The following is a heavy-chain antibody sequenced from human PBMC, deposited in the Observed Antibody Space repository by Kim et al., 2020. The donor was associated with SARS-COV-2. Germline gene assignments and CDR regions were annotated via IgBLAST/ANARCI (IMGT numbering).Heavy chain of an antibody. Sequence: GGSLRLSCAASGFTISSYAMSWVRQAPGKGLEWVSVISVSGGTTFYADSVKGRFTISRDNSKNTLFLQMNSLRAEDTAVYYCAKHPTTTRPFEYWGQGTLVTVSS. CDR3: AKHPTTTRPFEY. D-gene: IGHD5-12*01. CDR1: GFTISSYA. J-gene: IGHJ4*02. V-gene: IGHV3-23*01. CDR2: ISVSGGTT.